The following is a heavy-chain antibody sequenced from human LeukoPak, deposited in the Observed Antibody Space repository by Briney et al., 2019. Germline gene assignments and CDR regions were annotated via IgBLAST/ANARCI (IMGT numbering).Heavy chain of an antibody. CDR2: ISYDGSNK. D-gene: IGHD6-19*01. CDR1: GFTFSYYT. Sequence: GRSLRLSCAASGFTFSYYTMHWVRQAPGKGLEWVALISYDGSNKYNADSVKGRFTISRDNSKNTLYLQMNSLRAEDTAVYYCARDIVAVASYYTGMDVWGQGTTVTVSS. CDR3: ARDIVAVASYYTGMDV. V-gene: IGHV3-30-3*01. J-gene: IGHJ6*02.